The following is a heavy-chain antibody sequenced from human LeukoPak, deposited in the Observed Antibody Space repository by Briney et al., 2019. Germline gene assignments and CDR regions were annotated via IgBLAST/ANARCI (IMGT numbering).Heavy chain of an antibody. V-gene: IGHV3-7*01. Sequence: GGSLRLSCAASGFTFSSYWMSWVRQAPGKGLEWVAQIKPDGSDKYYVDSVKGRFTISRDNAKNSLNLQMNSLRAEDTAVYYCARILSSAWGELGYWGQGTLVTVSS. J-gene: IGHJ4*02. CDR1: GFTFSSYW. D-gene: IGHD6-19*01. CDR2: IKPDGSDK. CDR3: ARILSSAWGELGY.